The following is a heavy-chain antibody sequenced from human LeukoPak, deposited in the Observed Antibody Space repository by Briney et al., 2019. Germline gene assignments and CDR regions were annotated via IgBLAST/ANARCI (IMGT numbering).Heavy chain of an antibody. V-gene: IGHV4-39*01. CDR2: IYYSGST. CDR1: GGSISSSSYY. D-gene: IGHD6-19*01. CDR3: ARMVGDSGWFDY. Sequence: KPSETLSLTCTVSGGSISSSSYYWGWIRQPPGKGLEWIGSIYYSGSTYYNPSLKSRVTISVDTSKNQFSLKLSSVTAADTAVYYCARMVGDSGWFDYWGQGTLVTVSS. J-gene: IGHJ4*02.